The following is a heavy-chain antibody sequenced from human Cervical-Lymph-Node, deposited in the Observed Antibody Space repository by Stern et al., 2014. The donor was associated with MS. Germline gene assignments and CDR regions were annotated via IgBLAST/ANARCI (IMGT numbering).Heavy chain of an antibody. Sequence: EVQLVESGGGLVQPGGSLRLSCAASGFGLSSYWMHWVRQAPGKGLEWVSRISSDGRSTNYADSVKGRFTVSRDNAKNTLYLQMNSLRAEDTAVYYCLDSGATWGQGTLVTISS. D-gene: IGHD3-10*01. CDR1: GFGLSSYW. CDR3: LDSGAT. CDR2: ISSDGRST. V-gene: IGHV3-74*02. J-gene: IGHJ5*02.